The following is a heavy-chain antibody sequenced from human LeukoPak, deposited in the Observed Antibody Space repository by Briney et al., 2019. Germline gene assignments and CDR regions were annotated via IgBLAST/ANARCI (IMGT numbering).Heavy chain of an antibody. Sequence: PSETLSLTCTVSGGSFSSYCWCWIRQPPGKGLEWIGYISHRGSTNYNPSLKSRITISVHTSRNQFSLSLSSVTAADTAVYYCARAYNEFRSGYYTGGYYYMDVWGKGTTVIVS. CDR2: ISHRGST. J-gene: IGHJ6*03. CDR3: ARAYNEFRSGYYTGGYYYMDV. V-gene: IGHV4-59*01. D-gene: IGHD3-3*01. CDR1: GGSFSSYC.